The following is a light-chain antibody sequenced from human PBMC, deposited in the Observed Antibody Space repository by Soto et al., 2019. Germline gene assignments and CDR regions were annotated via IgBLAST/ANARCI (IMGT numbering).Light chain of an antibody. CDR3: QTWGTGIWV. Sequence: QLVLTQSPSASASLGASVKLTCTLSSGHSSYAIAWHQQQPEKGPRYLMKLNSDGSHSKGDGIPDLFSGSSSGAERYLTISSLQSEDEADYYCQTWGTGIWVFGGGTKLTVL. CDR2: LNSDGSH. J-gene: IGLJ3*02. CDR1: SGHSSYA. V-gene: IGLV4-69*01.